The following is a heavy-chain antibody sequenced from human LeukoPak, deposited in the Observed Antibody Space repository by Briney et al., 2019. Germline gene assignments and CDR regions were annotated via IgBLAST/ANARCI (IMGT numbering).Heavy chain of an antibody. CDR3: AKDLASSSTPVDY. J-gene: IGHJ4*02. CDR2: ISYDGSNK. D-gene: IGHD6-6*01. Sequence: GGSLRLSCAASGFTFSSYGMHWVRQAPGKGLEWVAVISYDGSNKYYADSVKGRFTISRDNSKNTLYLQMNSLRAEDTAVYYCAKDLASSSTPVDYWGQGTLVTVSS. CDR1: GFTFSSYG. V-gene: IGHV3-30*18.